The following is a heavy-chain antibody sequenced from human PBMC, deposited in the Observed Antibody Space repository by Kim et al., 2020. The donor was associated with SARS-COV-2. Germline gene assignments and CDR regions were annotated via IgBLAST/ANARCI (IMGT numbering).Heavy chain of an antibody. CDR2: ISSSGSAI. CDR3: ARDPDSDSWSPFDY. D-gene: IGHD6-13*01. V-gene: IGHV3-48*03. CDR1: GFIFGGFE. J-gene: IGHJ4*02. Sequence: GGSLRLSCAASGFIFGGFEMNWVRQAPGKGLEWISYISSSGSAIYYADSVKGRFRDNARKSLYLQMNSLRDEDTAVYYCARDPDSDSWSPFDYWGQGTLVTVSS.